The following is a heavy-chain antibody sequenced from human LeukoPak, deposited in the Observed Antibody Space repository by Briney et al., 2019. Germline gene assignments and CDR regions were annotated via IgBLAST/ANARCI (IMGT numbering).Heavy chain of an antibody. CDR2: IYYSGST. CDR1: GGSISSGGYY. Sequence: SETLSLTCTVSGGSISSGGYYWSWIRQHPGKGLEWIGYIYYSGSTYYNPSLKSRVTISVDTSKNQFSLKLSSVTAADTAVYYCARTLPWDYGDSFQGAFDIWGQGTMVTVSS. CDR3: ARTLPWDYGDSFQGAFDI. J-gene: IGHJ3*02. V-gene: IGHV4-31*03. D-gene: IGHD4-17*01.